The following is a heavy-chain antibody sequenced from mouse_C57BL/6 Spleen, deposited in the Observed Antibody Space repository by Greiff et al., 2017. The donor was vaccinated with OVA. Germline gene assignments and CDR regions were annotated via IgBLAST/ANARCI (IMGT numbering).Heavy chain of an antibody. V-gene: IGHV1-26*01. CDR3: ARSGDGYYPAWFAY. Sequence: VKQSHGKSLEWIGDINPNNGGTSYNQKFKGKATLTVDKSSSTAYMELRSLTSEDSAVYYCARSGDGYYPAWFAYWGQGTLVTVSA. J-gene: IGHJ3*01. D-gene: IGHD2-3*01. CDR2: INPNNGGT.